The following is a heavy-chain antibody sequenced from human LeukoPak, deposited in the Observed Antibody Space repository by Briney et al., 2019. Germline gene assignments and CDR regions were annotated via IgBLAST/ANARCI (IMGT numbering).Heavy chain of an antibody. V-gene: IGHV3-21*06. Sequence: PGGSLRLSCAASGFTFSTYAMEWVRQAPGKGLEWVSSISGDNTYIYYADSVKGRFTISRDNAKNSLFLHMSSLRAGDTAVYYCARLSASSYVKYYFDYWGQGALVTVSS. CDR1: GFTFSTYA. D-gene: IGHD1-26*01. J-gene: IGHJ4*02. CDR2: ISGDNTYI. CDR3: ARLSASSYVKYYFDY.